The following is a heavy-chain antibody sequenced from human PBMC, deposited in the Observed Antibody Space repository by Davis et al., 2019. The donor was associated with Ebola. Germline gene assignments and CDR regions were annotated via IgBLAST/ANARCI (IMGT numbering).Heavy chain of an antibody. CDR1: GGSISNYY. V-gene: IGHV4-59*01. J-gene: IGHJ3*02. D-gene: IGHD2-8*02. CDR3: ARGVENLVSPGAFDI. CDR2: IYYSGST. Sequence: PSETLSLTCTVSGGSISNYYWSWIRQPPGKGLEWIGYIYYSGSTNYNPSLQSRVTISVDTSKNQFSLKLSSVTAADTAVYYCARGVENLVSPGAFDIWGQGTMVTVSS.